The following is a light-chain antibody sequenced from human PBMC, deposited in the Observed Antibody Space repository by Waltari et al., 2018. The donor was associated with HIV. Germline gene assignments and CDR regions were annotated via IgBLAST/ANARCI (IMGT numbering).Light chain of an antibody. CDR1: KLGNKY. CDR2: QAK. CDR3: QAWDTNTVV. Sequence: SYEVNQPPSVSVSPGQTANITCSGDKLGNKYVCWYQQKPGQSPVLVIYQAKRMPSGIPERFTGSNAGNTASLIINRTQAMDEAEYYCQAWDTNTVVFGGGTKLTVL. V-gene: IGLV3-1*01. J-gene: IGLJ2*01.